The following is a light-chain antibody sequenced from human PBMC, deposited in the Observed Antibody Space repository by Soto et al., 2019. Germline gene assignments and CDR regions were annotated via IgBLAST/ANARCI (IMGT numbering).Light chain of an antibody. CDR1: QSISSF. Sequence: DIQMTQSPPSLSASVGDRVSITCRASQSISSFLNWYQQTPGRAPKLLIYAATTLQRGVPSRFVGSGSGTDFTLTISSLQPEDFATYFCQQSDSAPPAFGQGTKVDIK. J-gene: IGKJ1*01. CDR2: AAT. CDR3: QQSDSAPPA. V-gene: IGKV1-39*01.